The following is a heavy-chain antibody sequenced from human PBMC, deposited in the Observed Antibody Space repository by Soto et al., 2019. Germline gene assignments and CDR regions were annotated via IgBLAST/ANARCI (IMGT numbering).Heavy chain of an antibody. CDR2: ISYDGSNK. Sequence: GGSLRLSCAGSGFTFSSYAMHWVRQAPGKGLEWVAVISYDGSNKYYADSVKGRFTISRDNSKNTLYLQMNSLRAEDTAVYYCARDGQQLDYYFDYWGQGTLVTVSS. V-gene: IGHV3-30-3*01. CDR1: GFTFSSYA. J-gene: IGHJ4*02. D-gene: IGHD6-13*01. CDR3: ARDGQQLDYYFDY.